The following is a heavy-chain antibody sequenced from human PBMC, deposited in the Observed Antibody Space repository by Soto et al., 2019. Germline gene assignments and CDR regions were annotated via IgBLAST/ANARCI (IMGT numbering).Heavy chain of an antibody. J-gene: IGHJ5*02. Sequence: SETLSLTCTVSGGSISSGGYYWSWIRQHPGKGLEWIGYIFYSGTTYYNPSLKSRVTISVDTFKNQFSLKVNSVTAADTAVYYCAHEMEWMLQIFNPWGQGILVTVS. V-gene: IGHV4-39*01. CDR1: GGSISSGGYY. CDR3: AHEMEWMLQIFNP. D-gene: IGHD3-3*01. CDR2: IFYSGTT.